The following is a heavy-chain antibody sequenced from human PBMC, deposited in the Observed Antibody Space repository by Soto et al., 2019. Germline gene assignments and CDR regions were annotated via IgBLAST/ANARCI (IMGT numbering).Heavy chain of an antibody. CDR2: INAGNGNT. Sequence: QVQLVQSGAEVKKPGASVKVSCKASRYTFTSYAMHWVRQAPGQRLEWMGWINAGNGNTKYSQKFQGRVTITRDTSASTAYMELSSLRSEDTAVYYCARDLVVPAAGWFDPWGQGTLVTVSS. CDR1: RYTFTSYA. J-gene: IGHJ5*02. D-gene: IGHD2-2*01. CDR3: ARDLVVPAAGWFDP. V-gene: IGHV1-3*01.